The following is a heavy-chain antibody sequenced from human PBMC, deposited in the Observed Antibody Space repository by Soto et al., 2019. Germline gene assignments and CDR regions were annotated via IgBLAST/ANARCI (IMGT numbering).Heavy chain of an antibody. D-gene: IGHD3-22*01. CDR3: AAASTYYYDSSGYSDY. Sequence: SVKVSCKASGFTFTSSAVQWVRQARGQRLEWIGWIVVGSGNTNYAQKFQERVTITRDMSTSTAYMELSSLRSEDTAVYYCAAASTYYYDSSGYSDYWGQGTLVTVSS. J-gene: IGHJ4*02. CDR2: IVVGSGNT. V-gene: IGHV1-58*01. CDR1: GFTFTSSA.